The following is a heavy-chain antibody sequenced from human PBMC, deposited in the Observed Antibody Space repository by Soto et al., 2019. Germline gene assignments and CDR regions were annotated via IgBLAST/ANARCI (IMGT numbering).Heavy chain of an antibody. D-gene: IGHD3-22*01. CDR1: GGSISSYY. V-gene: IGHV4-59*01. CDR3: ARVITMIVAD. CDR2: IYYSGST. J-gene: IGHJ4*02. Sequence: PSETLSLTCTVSGGSISSYYWSWIRQPPGKGLEWIGYIYYSGSTNYNPSLKSRVTISVDTSKNQFSLKLSSVTAADTAVYYCARVITMIVADWGQGTLVTVSS.